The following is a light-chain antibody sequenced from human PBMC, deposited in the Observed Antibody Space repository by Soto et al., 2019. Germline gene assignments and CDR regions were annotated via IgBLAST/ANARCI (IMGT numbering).Light chain of an antibody. V-gene: IGKV3-20*01. J-gene: IGKJ1*01. Sequence: EIVLTQSPGTLSLSPGERATLSCRASQSVSSSYLAWYQLKPGQAPRLLIYGASSSSTGITDSFSGSGSGTGFTFTISRLEAEDFAESYCQQYGSSPCTFGQGTKVEIK. CDR3: QQYGSSPCT. CDR2: GAS. CDR1: QSVSSSY.